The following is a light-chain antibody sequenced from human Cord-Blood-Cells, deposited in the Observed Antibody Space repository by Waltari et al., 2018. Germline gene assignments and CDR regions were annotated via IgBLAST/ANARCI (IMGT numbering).Light chain of an antibody. CDR3: SSYTSSSTV. Sequence: QSALPQPASVSGSPGQSITISCTGTSSDVGGSNYVSWYQQHPGKAPKLMIYEVSNRPSGVSNRFSGSKSGNTASLTISGLQAEDEADYYCSSYTSSSTVFGGGTKLTVL. J-gene: IGLJ3*02. CDR2: EVS. V-gene: IGLV2-14*01. CDR1: SSDVGGSNY.